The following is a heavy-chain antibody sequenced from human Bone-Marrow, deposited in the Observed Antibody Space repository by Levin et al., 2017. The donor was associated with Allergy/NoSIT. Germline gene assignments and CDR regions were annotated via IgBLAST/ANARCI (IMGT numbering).Heavy chain of an antibody. V-gene: IGHV5-51*01. J-gene: IGHJ4*02. CDR3: ARVEGHYLDY. D-gene: IGHD5-24*01. Sequence: GESLKISCKGSGYSFTSYWIVWVRQMPGKGLEWMGLISPGDSDTRYSPSFQGQVTISADKSISTAYLQWSSLKASDTAIYYCARVEGHYLDYWGQGTLVTVSA. CDR1: GYSFTSYW. CDR2: ISPGDSDT.